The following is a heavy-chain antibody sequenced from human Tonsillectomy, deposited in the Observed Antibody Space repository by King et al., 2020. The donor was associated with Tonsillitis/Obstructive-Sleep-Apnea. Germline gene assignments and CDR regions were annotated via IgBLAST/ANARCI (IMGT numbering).Heavy chain of an antibody. CDR1: GLTVSNNY. V-gene: IGHV3-53*04. CDR2: IYSGGST. D-gene: IGHD1-14*01. CDR3: AGGFTGTAGY. Sequence: VQLVESGGGLVQPGGSLRLSCAASGLTVSNNYMTWVRQAPGKGLEWVSVIYSGGSTSYADSVKGRFTISRHNSKYTLYLQMNSLRTGETAVYYCAGGFTGTAGYWGQETVVTVST. J-gene: IGHJ4*02.